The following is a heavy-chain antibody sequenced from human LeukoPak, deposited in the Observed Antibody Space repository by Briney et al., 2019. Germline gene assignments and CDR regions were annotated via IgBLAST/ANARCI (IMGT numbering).Heavy chain of an antibody. V-gene: IGHV1-8*02. CDR2: MNPNSGNT. CDR1: GYTFTGYY. J-gene: IGHJ3*02. Sequence: ASVQVSCKASGYTFTGYYIHWVRQAPGQGLEWMGWMNPNSGNTGYAQKFQGRVTMTRNTSISTAYMELSSLRSEDTAVYYCARGSPQWELLGMQAFDIWGQGTMVTVSS. D-gene: IGHD1-26*01. CDR3: ARGSPQWELLGMQAFDI.